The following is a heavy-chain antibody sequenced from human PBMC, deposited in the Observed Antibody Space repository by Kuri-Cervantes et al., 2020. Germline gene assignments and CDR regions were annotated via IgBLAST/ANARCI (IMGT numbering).Heavy chain of an antibody. CDR3: ARGNKGRVVAATSFDY. CDR2: TYYSGST. CDR1: GGSISSYY. V-gene: IGHV4-59*12. J-gene: IGHJ4*02. D-gene: IGHD2-15*01. Sequence: SCTVSGGSISSYYWSWIRQPPGKGLEWIGYTYYSGSTNYNPSLKSRVTISVDTSKNQFSLKLRSVTAADTAVYYCARGNKGRVVAATSFDYWGLGTLVTVSS.